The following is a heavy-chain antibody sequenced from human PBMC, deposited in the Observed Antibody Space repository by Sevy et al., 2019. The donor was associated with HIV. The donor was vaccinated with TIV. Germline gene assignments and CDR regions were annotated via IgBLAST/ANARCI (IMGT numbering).Heavy chain of an antibody. Sequence: ASVKVSCKASGGTFSSYSISWVRQAPGQGLEWMGGIIPFFGTANYAQKFQGRVTITADESTSTAYMELSSLRSEDTAVYYCARAIVGATLYYYYYYGMDVWGQGTTVTVSS. CDR2: IIPFFGTA. J-gene: IGHJ6*02. V-gene: IGHV1-69*13. CDR3: ARAIVGATLYYYYYYGMDV. CDR1: GGTFSSYS. D-gene: IGHD1-26*01.